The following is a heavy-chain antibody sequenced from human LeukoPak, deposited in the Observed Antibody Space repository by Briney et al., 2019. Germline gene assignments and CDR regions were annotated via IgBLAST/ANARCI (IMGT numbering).Heavy chain of an antibody. J-gene: IGHJ4*02. CDR1: GFTFNTYA. CDR3: AKDHNPLTIFGVITYYFDY. D-gene: IGHD3-3*01. CDR2: ISGSDSDT. V-gene: IGHV3-23*01. Sequence: PGGSLRLSCAASGFTFNTYAMGWVRQAPGRGREWVSSISGSDSDTYYADSVKGRFTISRDNSKNTLYLQMSSLRAEDTSVYYCAKDHNPLTIFGVITYYFDYWGQGTLVTVSS.